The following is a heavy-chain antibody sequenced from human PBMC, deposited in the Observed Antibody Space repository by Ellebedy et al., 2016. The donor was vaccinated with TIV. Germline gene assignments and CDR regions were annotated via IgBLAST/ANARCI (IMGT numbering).Heavy chain of an antibody. V-gene: IGHV4-39*01. CDR2: IYYSGST. J-gene: IGHJ4*02. D-gene: IGHD4-17*01. Sequence: SETLSLTXTVSGGSISSGSYFWGWIRQPPGKGLEWFGIIYYSGSTYYNPSLNSRATISLDTSKNQFSLNLSSVTAADAAVYYCARPLRSTVTTSIYFDSWGQGALVTVSS. CDR3: ARPLRSTVTTSIYFDS. CDR1: GGSISSGSYF.